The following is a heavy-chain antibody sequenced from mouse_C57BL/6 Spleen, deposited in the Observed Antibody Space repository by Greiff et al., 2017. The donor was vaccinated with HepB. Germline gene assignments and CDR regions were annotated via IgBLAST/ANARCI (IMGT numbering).Heavy chain of an antibody. CDR1: GFTFSDYG. Sequence: EVHLVESGGGLVKPGGSLKLSCAASGFTFSDYGMHWVRQAPEKGLEWVAYISSGSSTIYYADTVKGRFTISRDNAKNTLFLQMTSLRSEDTAMYYWSRAGVTPYYYAMDYWGQGTSVTVSS. CDR3: SRAGVTPYYYAMDY. D-gene: IGHD2-12*01. J-gene: IGHJ4*01. CDR2: ISSGSSTI. V-gene: IGHV5-17*01.